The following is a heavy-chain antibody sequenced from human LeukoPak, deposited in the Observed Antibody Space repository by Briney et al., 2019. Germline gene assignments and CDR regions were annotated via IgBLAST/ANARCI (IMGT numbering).Heavy chain of an antibody. CDR1: GFTFSSYG. CDR3: ARDSARYSSSSPGVVDY. Sequence: PGGSLRLSCAASGFTFSSYGMHWVRQAPGKGLEWVAVIWYDGSNKYYADSVKGRFTISRDNSKNTLYLQMNSLRAEDTAVYYCARDSARYSSSSPGVVDYWGQGTLVTVSS. V-gene: IGHV3-33*01. J-gene: IGHJ4*02. D-gene: IGHD6-6*01. CDR2: IWYDGSNK.